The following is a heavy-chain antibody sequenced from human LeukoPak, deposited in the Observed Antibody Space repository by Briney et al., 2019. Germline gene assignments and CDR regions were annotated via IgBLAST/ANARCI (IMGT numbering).Heavy chain of an antibody. CDR2: ILYSGRT. CDR1: GGSISSHY. V-gene: IGHV4-59*08. CDR3: ARLNYYDSSGATYYFDY. J-gene: IGHJ4*02. Sequence: SETLSLTCTVSGGSISSHYWSWIRQPPGKGLEWIGYILYSGRTSYNPSLKSRVTISVGTSKNQFSLNLSSVTAADTAVYYCARLNYYDSSGATYYFDYWGQGTLVTVSS. D-gene: IGHD3-22*01.